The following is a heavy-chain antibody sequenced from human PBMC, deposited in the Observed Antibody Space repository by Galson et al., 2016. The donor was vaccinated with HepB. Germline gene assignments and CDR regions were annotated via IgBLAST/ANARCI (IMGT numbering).Heavy chain of an antibody. J-gene: IGHJ4*02. CDR2: IDVSRQT. CDR3: TRDLSTTLRACDY. V-gene: IGHV3-48*02. CDR1: GFPFKNYN. D-gene: IGHD5/OR15-5a*01. Sequence: SLRLSCAVSGFPFKNYNMAWFRQAPGRGLEWVSYIDVSRQTWYADSVTGRFTISRDNGKNSMYLQMSSLRDEDKALYYCTRDLSTTLRACDYWGQGTLVTVSS.